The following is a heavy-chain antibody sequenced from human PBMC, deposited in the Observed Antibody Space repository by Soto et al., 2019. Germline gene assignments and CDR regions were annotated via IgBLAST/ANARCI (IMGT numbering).Heavy chain of an antibody. D-gene: IGHD3-10*01. Sequence: SETLSLTCAVYGGSFSGYYWSWIRQPPGKGLEWIGEINHSGSTNYNPSLKSRVTISVDTSKNQFSLKLSSVTAADTAVYYCARGYYGSGSYLYGPYYYYGMDVWGQGTTVTVSS. CDR3: ARGYYGSGSYLYGPYYYYGMDV. V-gene: IGHV4-34*01. J-gene: IGHJ6*02. CDR1: GGSFSGYY. CDR2: INHSGST.